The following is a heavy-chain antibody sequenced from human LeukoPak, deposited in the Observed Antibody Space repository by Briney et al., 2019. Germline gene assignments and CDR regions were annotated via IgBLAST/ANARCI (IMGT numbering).Heavy chain of an antibody. CDR2: INKDGGAD. CDR1: GFNFGSYW. D-gene: IGHD5-12*01. Sequence: GGSLRLSCAAFGFNFGSYWMNWVRQAPGKGLEWVANINKDGGADYYVAPVKGRFTISRDNAKNSLYLQMNSLRVEDTAVYYCARDTGSGYGDFDYWGQGTLVTVSS. J-gene: IGHJ4*02. CDR3: ARDTGSGYGDFDY. V-gene: IGHV3-7*05.